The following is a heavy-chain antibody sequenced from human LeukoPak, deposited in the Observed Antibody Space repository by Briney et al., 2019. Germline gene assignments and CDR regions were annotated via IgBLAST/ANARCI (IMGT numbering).Heavy chain of an antibody. CDR2: INPNSGGT. Sequence: ASVKVSCKASGYTFTGYYMHWLRQAPGQGLEWMGWINPNSGGTNYAQKFQGRVTITRDTSISTAYMELSRLRSDDTAVYYCARIPRRPTGAAFDIWGQGTMVTVSS. CDR3: ARIPRRPTGAAFDI. V-gene: IGHV1-2*02. D-gene: IGHD2-21*01. J-gene: IGHJ3*02. CDR1: GYTFTGYY.